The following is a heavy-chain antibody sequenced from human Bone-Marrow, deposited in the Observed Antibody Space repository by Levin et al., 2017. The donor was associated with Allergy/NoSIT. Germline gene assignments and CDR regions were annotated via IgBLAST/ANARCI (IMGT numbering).Heavy chain of an antibody. V-gene: IGHV3-11*05. J-gene: IGHJ4*02. CDR3: ARDLTRDYDYVWGSYRYTGGLDY. D-gene: IGHD3-16*02. Sequence: GGSLRLSCAASGFTFSDYYMSWIRQAPGKGLEWVSYISSSSSYTNYADSVKGRFTISRDNAKNSLYLQMNSLRAEDTAVYYCARDLTRDYDYVWGSYRYTGGLDYWGQGTLVTVSS. CDR2: ISSSSSYT. CDR1: GFTFSDYY.